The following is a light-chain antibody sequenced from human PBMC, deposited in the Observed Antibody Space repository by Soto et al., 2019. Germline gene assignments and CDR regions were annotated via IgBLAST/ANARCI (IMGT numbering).Light chain of an antibody. CDR1: QSVSSNY. CDR3: QQYRRSPPFS. J-gene: IGKJ2*03. Sequence: IVLTQSPATPSLSPGERATLSCRASQSVSSNYIAWYQQKLGQAPRLLIYGASSRATGIPDRFSGSGSGSDFTLTISRLEPVDFAVYFCQQYRRSPPFSFGQGTKVAIK. CDR2: GAS. V-gene: IGKV3-20*01.